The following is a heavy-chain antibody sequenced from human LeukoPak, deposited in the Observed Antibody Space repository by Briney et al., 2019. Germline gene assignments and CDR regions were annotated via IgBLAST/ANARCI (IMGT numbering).Heavy chain of an antibody. Sequence: GGSLRLSCAASGFTFSSYSMNWVRQAPGKGLEWVSSISSSSSYIYYADSVKGRFTISRDNAKNSLYLQMNSLRAEDTAVYYCARDQYGYYYDSSGFDYWGQGTLVTVSS. J-gene: IGHJ4*02. CDR2: ISSSSSYI. D-gene: IGHD3-22*01. CDR3: ARDQYGYYYDSSGFDY. V-gene: IGHV3-21*01. CDR1: GFTFSSYS.